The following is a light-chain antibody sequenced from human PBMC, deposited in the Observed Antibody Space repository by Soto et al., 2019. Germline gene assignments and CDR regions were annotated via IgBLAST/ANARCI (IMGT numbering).Light chain of an antibody. CDR3: GTWDKSLTYYL. CDR2: DTE. V-gene: IGLV1-51*01. Sequence: QSVLTQPPSVSAAPGQKVIISCSGSSFDIGKNYVSWYQHLPGTAPQLIIYDTEKRLAGVPDRFSASKSGTSASLAISGLQTGDEGNYFCGTWDKSLTYYLFGTGTKLTVL. CDR1: SFDIGKNY. J-gene: IGLJ1*01.